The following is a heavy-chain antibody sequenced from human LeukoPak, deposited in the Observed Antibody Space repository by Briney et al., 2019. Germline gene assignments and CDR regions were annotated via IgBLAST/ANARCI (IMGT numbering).Heavy chain of an antibody. J-gene: IGHJ4*02. CDR2: IKGDESAR. V-gene: IGHV3-7*01. Sequence: GGSLRLSCAASGFTFSSYWMAWVRQAPWKGLEWVANIKGDESARHQADSVKGRFTISRDNTRNSLYLQMTNLRGDDTAVYYCARDVVGSLDYWGQGTLVTVSS. CDR3: ARDVVGSLDY. D-gene: IGHD1-26*01. CDR1: GFTFSSYW.